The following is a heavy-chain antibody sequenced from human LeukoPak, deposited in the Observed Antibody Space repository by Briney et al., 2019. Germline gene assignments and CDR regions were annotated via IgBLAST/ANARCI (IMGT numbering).Heavy chain of an antibody. V-gene: IGHV3-48*01. CDR3: AREGIHSSSRRATGDFDY. CDR2: ISSSSSTI. Sequence: GGSLRLSCAASGFTFSSYSMNWVRQAPGKGLEWVSYISSSSSTIYYADSVKGRFTISRDNAKNSLYLQMNSLRAEDTAVYYCAREGIHSSSRRATGDFDYWGQGTLVTVSS. J-gene: IGHJ4*02. D-gene: IGHD6-13*01. CDR1: GFTFSSYS.